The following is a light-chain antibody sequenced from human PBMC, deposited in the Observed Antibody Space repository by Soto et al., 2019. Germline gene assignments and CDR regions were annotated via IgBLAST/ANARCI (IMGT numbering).Light chain of an antibody. Sequence: EIVMTQSPATLSVSPGERATLSCRASQSVSSNLAWYQQKPGQAPRLLIYGASTRATGIPARFSGSGSGTEFTLTISTLQSGDFAVYYCQQYNNWNTFGQGTKLEIK. CDR2: GAS. CDR1: QSVSSN. CDR3: QQYNNWNT. J-gene: IGKJ2*01. V-gene: IGKV3-15*01.